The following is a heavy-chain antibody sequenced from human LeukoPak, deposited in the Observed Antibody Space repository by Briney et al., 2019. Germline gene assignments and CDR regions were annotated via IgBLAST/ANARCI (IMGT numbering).Heavy chain of an antibody. CDR1: GFTFSSYW. V-gene: IGHV3-7*01. CDR2: IKQDGSER. CDR3: ARETTDAFLYYYMDV. D-gene: IGHD1/OR15-1a*01. J-gene: IGHJ6*03. Sequence: GGSLRLSCAASGFTFSSYWMSWVRQSRGKGLEWVANIKQDGSERYYMDSVKGRFTISRDNAKASLYLQMNSLRAEDMSVYYCARETTDAFLYYYMDVWGKGTTVTVSS.